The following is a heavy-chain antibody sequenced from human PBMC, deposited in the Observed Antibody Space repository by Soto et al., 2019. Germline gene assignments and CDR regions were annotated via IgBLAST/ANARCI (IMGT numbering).Heavy chain of an antibody. CDR3: ARGFKRSSAPWTSAP. V-gene: IGHV1-2*02. J-gene: IGHJ5*02. CDR2: INPNTGGT. Sequence: QVQLVQSGAEVKKPGASVKVSCKASGYTFTDYYIHWVRQAPGQGLEWMAWINPNTGGTDFAQEFRGRVTLSRYTSISTAYMELRSLRSNDPAMFYCARGFKRSSAPWTSAPWGQGTLVTVSS. D-gene: IGHD1-1*01. CDR1: GYTFTDYY.